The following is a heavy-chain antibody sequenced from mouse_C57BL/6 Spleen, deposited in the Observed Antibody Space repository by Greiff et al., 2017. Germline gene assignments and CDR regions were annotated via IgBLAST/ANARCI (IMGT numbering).Heavy chain of an antibody. CDR3: AREGNYYGSSYWYFEV. J-gene: IGHJ1*03. V-gene: IGHV5-17*01. Sequence: DVKLVESGGGLVKPGGSLKLSCAASGFTFSDYGMHWVRQAPEKGLEWVAYISSGSSTIYYADTVKGRFTISRDNAKNTLFLQMTSLRSEDTAMYYCAREGNYYGSSYWYFEVWGTGTTVTVSS. D-gene: IGHD1-1*01. CDR2: ISSGSSTI. CDR1: GFTFSDYG.